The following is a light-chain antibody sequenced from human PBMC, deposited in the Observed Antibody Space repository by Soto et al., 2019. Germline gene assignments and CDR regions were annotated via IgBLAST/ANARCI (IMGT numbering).Light chain of an antibody. CDR2: DAS. CDR1: QAISSA. Sequence: ANQLTQSPSSLSASVGDRVTITCRASQAISSALAWYQQKPGKPPKLLIYDASTLQSGVPSRFSGTESGTDFTLTITSLQPEDFANYYCQQFNNWPVTFGPGTKVDIK. CDR3: QQFNNWPVT. J-gene: IGKJ3*01. V-gene: IGKV1D-13*01.